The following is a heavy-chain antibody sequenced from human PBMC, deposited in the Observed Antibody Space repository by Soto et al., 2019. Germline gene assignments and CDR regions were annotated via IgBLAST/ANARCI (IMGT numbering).Heavy chain of an antibody. Sequence: QVQLVQSGAEVKKPGSSVKVSCKASGGTFSSYTISWVRQAPGQGLEWMGRIIPILGIANYAQKFQGRVTITADKSTSTAYMELSSPRSEDTAVYYCARGSCSSTSCYAGGGYYYYMDVWGKGTTVTVSS. CDR2: IIPILGIA. J-gene: IGHJ6*03. D-gene: IGHD2-2*01. CDR3: ARGSCSSTSCYAGGGYYYYMDV. CDR1: GGTFSSYT. V-gene: IGHV1-69*02.